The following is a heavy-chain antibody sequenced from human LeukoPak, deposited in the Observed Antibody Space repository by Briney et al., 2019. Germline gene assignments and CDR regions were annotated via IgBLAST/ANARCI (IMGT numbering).Heavy chain of an antibody. D-gene: IGHD6-13*01. CDR1: GFTFSSYS. Sequence: PGGSLRLSCAASGFTFSSYSMNWVRQAPGKGLEWVSSISSSSSYIYYADSVKGRFTISRDNAKNSLYLQMNSLRAEDTAVYYCAWPTTQQRYSSSWYGFDYWGQGTLVTVSS. CDR3: AWPTTQQRYSSSWYGFDY. V-gene: IGHV3-21*01. J-gene: IGHJ4*02. CDR2: ISSSSSYI.